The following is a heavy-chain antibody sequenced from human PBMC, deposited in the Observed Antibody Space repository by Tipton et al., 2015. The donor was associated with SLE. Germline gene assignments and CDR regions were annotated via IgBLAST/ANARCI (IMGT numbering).Heavy chain of an antibody. CDR1: GGSFSGYY. CDR3: ARVPGLKRSYYYYYYMDV. D-gene: IGHD4-17*01. J-gene: IGHJ6*03. V-gene: IGHV4-34*01. Sequence: TLSLTCAVYGGSFSGYYWSWIRQPPGKGLEWIGEINHSGSTNYNPSLKSRVTISVDTSRNQFSLKLTSVTAADTAMYYCARVPGLKRSYYYYYYMDVWGKGTTVTVSS. CDR2: INHSGST.